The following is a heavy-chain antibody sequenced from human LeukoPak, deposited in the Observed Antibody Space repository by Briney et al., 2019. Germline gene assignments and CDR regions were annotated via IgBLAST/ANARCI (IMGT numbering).Heavy chain of an antibody. J-gene: IGHJ4*02. Sequence: PSETLSLTCAVYGGSFSGYYWSWVRQPPGKGLEWIGEINHSGSTNYNPSLKSRVTISVDTSKNQFSLKLSSVTAADTAVYYCARATHNRALHSTSPAPRFDYWGQGTLVTVSS. D-gene: IGHD2-2*01. V-gene: IGHV4-34*01. CDR2: INHSGST. CDR3: ARATHNRALHSTSPAPRFDY. CDR1: GGSFSGYY.